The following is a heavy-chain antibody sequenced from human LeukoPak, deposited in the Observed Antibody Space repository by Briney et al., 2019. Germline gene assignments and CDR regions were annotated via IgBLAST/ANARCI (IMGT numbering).Heavy chain of an antibody. D-gene: IGHD1-26*01. CDR2: MNPNSGNT. J-gene: IGHJ4*02. CDR1: GYTFTNYD. V-gene: IGHV1-8*02. Sequence: GASVKVSCKASGYTFTNYDINWVRQATGQRLEWMGWMNPNSGNTGFVQKFQGRVILTRDTSINTAYMELSSLRSDDTAVYYCVRGNSGSYYLYWGQGTLVTVSS. CDR3: VRGNSGSYYLY.